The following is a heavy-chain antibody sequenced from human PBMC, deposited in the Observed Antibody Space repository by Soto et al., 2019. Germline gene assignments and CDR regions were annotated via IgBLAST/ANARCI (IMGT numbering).Heavy chain of an antibody. D-gene: IGHD4-17*01. CDR2: IYPGDSDT. V-gene: IGHV5-51*01. CDR3: ARVDYGGNLHYYYYYGMDV. Sequence: GESLKISCKGSGYSFTSYWIGWVRQMPGKGLEWMGIIYPGDSDTRYSPSFQGQVTISADKSISTAYLQWSSLKAPDTAMYYCARVDYGGNLHYYYYYGMDVWGQGTTVTVSS. J-gene: IGHJ6*02. CDR1: GYSFTSYW.